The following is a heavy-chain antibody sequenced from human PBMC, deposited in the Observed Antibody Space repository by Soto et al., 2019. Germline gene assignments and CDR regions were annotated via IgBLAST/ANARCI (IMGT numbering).Heavy chain of an antibody. CDR1: GGSFSGYY. D-gene: IGHD3-3*01. J-gene: IGHJ3*02. CDR3: ARGYYDFWSGYFYAFDI. CDR2: INHSGST. V-gene: IGHV4-34*01. Sequence: PSETLSLTCADYGGSFSGYYWSWIRQPPGKGLEWIGEINHSGSTNYNPSLKSRVTISVDTSKNQFSLKLSSVTAADTAVYYCARGYYDFWSGYFYAFDIWGQGTMVTVSS.